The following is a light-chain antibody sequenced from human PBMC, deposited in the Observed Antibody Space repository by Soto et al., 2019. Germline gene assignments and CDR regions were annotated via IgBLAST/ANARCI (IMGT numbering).Light chain of an antibody. J-gene: IGKJ5*01. Sequence: DIQMTQSPSTLSASVGDRVTITCRASQSISSWLAWYQQKPGQAPKLLIYKASNLESGVPSRFSGSGSGTEFTLTISSLQPDDFATYYCQQPISFPITFGQGTRLEIK. CDR3: QQPISFPIT. CDR2: KAS. CDR1: QSISSW. V-gene: IGKV1-5*03.